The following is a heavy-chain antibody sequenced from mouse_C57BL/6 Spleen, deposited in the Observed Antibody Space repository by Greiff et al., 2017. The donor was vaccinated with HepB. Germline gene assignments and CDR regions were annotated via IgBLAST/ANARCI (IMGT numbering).Heavy chain of an antibody. J-gene: IGHJ1*03. V-gene: IGHV1-52*01. D-gene: IGHD1-1*01. CDR3: ARGGLITTVVVHWYFDV. CDR1: GYTFTSYW. Sequence: QVQLKQPGAELVRPGSSVKLSCKASGYTFTSYWMHWVKQRPIQGLEWIGNIDPSDSETHYNQKFKDKATLTADKSSSTAYMQLSSLTSEDSAVYYCARGGLITTVVVHWYFDVWGTGTTVTVSS. CDR2: IDPSDSET.